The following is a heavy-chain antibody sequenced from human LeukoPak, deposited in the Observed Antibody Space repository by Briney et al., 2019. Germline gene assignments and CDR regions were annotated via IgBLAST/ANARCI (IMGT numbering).Heavy chain of an antibody. Sequence: GGSLRLSCAASGFTFSSFWMSWVRQAPGKGLEWVSSISSSSSYIYYADSVKGRFTISRDNAKNSLYLQMNSLRAEDTAVYYCASSAYYDILTGYYRAAFDIWGQGTMVTVSS. CDR3: ASSAYYDILTGYYRAAFDI. CDR1: GFTFSSFW. CDR2: ISSSSSYI. V-gene: IGHV3-21*01. D-gene: IGHD3-9*01. J-gene: IGHJ3*02.